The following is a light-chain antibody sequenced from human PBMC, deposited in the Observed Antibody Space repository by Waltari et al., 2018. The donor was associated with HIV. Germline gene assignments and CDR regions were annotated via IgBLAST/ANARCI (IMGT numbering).Light chain of an antibody. J-gene: IGKJ1*01. Sequence: EIVMTQSPATLSVSPGERATLSCSPSQSVSSNLAWYQQKPGQAPRLLIYGASTRATGIPARFSGSGSGTEFTLTISSLQSEDFAIYYCQQYNNWPPWTFGPGTRVEIK. CDR1: QSVSSN. V-gene: IGKV3-15*01. CDR2: GAS. CDR3: QQYNNWPPWT.